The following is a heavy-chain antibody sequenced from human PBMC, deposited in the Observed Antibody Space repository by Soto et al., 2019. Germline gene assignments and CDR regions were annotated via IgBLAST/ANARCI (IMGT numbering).Heavy chain of an antibody. Sequence: EAQLLESGEGLAHQGGSLTLSCAASGVTFSSDAMTWVRQAPGKGLEWLSTISNSGGTTHYADSVKGRFTVSRDNFKSTLYLLMNSLRAEDTAVYYCAKLRRGTTGTEGFDPWGQGTLVTVSS. V-gene: IGHV3-23*01. CDR1: GVTFSSDA. D-gene: IGHD1-7*01. CDR2: ISNSGGTT. J-gene: IGHJ5*02. CDR3: AKLRRGTTGTEGFDP.